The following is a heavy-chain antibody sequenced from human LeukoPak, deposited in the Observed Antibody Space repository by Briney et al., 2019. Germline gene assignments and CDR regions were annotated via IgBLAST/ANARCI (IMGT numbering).Heavy chain of an antibody. J-gene: IGHJ5*02. CDR2: ISGSGGST. CDR3: AKGESGSYDGGFDP. D-gene: IGHD1-26*01. Sequence: PGGSLRLSCVASGFTFSSYAMSWVRQAPGKGLEWVSAISGSGGSTYYADSVKGRFTISRDNSKNTLYLQMNSLRAEDTAVYYCAKGESGSYDGGFDPWGQGTLVTVSS. CDR1: GFTFSSYA. V-gene: IGHV3-23*01.